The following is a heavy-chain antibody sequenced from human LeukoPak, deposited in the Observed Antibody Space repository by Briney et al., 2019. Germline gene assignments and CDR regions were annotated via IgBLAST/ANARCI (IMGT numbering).Heavy chain of an antibody. CDR3: ARGYRYSSFLALKARDYYYGMDV. V-gene: IGHV4-34*01. Sequence: SETLSLTCAVYGGSFSGYYWSWIRQPPGKGLEWIGEINHSGSTNYNPSLKSRVTISVDTSKNQFSLKLSSVTAADTAVYYCARGYRYSSFLALKARDYYYGMDVWNQGTTVTVSS. D-gene: IGHD6-13*01. CDR2: INHSGST. J-gene: IGHJ6*02. CDR1: GGSFSGYY.